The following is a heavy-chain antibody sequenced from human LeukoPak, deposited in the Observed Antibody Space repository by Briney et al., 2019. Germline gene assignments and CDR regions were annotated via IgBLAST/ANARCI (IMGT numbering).Heavy chain of an antibody. CDR2: IDTAGET. V-gene: IGHV3-13*01. J-gene: IGHJ4*02. CDR1: GFALRNYD. D-gene: IGHD3-9*01. CDR3: ARALLYDILSGHFHFDS. Sequence: PGGSLRLSCAASGFALRNYDIHWVRQTTGKGLEWVAAIDTAGETYYAGSVKGRFTISRDNAKNSLDLQMNSLRGGDTAVYYCARALLYDILSGHFHFDSWGKGSLVTVSS.